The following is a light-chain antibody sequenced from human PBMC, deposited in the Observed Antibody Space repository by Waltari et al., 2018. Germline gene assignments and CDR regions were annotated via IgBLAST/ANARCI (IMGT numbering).Light chain of an antibody. Sequence: AIQMTQSPSSLSASVGDRVTITCRASQGIRSDLGWYQQKPGKAPKLLIYVASTLQSGVQPRFSGSGSGTDFTLTISSLQPEDSATYYCLQEYNYPLTFGGGTKVEI. V-gene: IGKV1-6*01. J-gene: IGKJ4*01. CDR2: VAS. CDR1: QGIRSD. CDR3: LQEYNYPLT.